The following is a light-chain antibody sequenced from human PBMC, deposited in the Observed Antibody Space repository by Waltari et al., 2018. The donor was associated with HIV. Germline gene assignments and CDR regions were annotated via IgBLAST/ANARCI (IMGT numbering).Light chain of an antibody. V-gene: IGLV3-21*04. J-gene: IGLJ3*02. CDR3: QVWDSSSDLNWV. CDR1: NIGIKS. CDR2: DDS. Sequence: SYVLTQPPSVSVAPGKTARITCGGNNIGIKSVHWYQQKPGQAPVLGIYDDSDRPSGIPERFSGSNSGNTATLTISRVEAGDEADYYCQVWDSSSDLNWVFGGGTKLTVL.